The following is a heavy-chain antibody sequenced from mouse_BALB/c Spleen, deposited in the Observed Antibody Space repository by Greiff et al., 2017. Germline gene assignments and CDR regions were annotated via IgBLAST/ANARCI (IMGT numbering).Heavy chain of an antibody. CDR3: ARGYGYYWYFDV. V-gene: IGHV5-12-1*01. D-gene: IGHD1-2*01. CDR2: ISSGGGST. J-gene: IGHJ1*01. CDR1: GFAFSSYD. Sequence: EVKLMESGGGLVKPGGSLKLSCAASGFAFSSYDMSWVRQTPGKRLEWVAYISSGGGSTYYPDTVKGRFTISRDNAKNTLYLQMSSLKSEDTALYYCARGYGYYWYFDVWGAGTTVTVSS.